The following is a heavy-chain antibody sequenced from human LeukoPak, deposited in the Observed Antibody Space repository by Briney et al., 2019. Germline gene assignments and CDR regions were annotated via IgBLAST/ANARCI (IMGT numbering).Heavy chain of an antibody. Sequence: GASVKVSCKASGYTFTSYGISWVRQAPGQGLEWMGWINPNSGGTNYAQKFQGRVTMTRDTSISTAYMELSRLRSDDTAVYYCAREWMTYYYDSSGYSPCDYWGQGTLVTVSS. CDR2: INPNSGGT. D-gene: IGHD3-22*01. V-gene: IGHV1-2*02. J-gene: IGHJ4*02. CDR1: GYTFTSYG. CDR3: AREWMTYYYDSSGYSPCDY.